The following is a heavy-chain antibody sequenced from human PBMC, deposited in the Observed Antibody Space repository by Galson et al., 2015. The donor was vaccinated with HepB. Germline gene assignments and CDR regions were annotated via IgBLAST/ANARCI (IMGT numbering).Heavy chain of an antibody. CDR1: GLIFDRES. Sequence: SLRLSCAVSGLIFDRESMHWVRQAPGKGLEWVAAISHDGRNKFYSASVKGRFTVARDNSKNTLYLQMNTLRGGDTALYYCARANGYFLVDFDYWGQGARVTVFS. CDR2: ISHDGRNK. J-gene: IGHJ4*02. D-gene: IGHD5-18*01. CDR3: ARANGYFLVDFDY. V-gene: IGHV3-30*04.